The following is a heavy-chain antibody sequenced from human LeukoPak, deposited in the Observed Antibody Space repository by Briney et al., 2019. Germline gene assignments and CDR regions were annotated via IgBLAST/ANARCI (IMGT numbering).Heavy chain of an antibody. V-gene: IGHV4-59*01. CDR2: IYYSGST. CDR1: GGSISSYY. Sequence: SETVSLTCTVSGGSISSYYWSWIRQPPGKGLEWIGYIYYSGSTNYNPSLKSRVTISVDTSKNQFSLKLSSVTAADTAVYYCARAQQLDSEYFQHWGQGTLVTVSS. D-gene: IGHD6-13*01. J-gene: IGHJ1*01. CDR3: ARAQQLDSEYFQH.